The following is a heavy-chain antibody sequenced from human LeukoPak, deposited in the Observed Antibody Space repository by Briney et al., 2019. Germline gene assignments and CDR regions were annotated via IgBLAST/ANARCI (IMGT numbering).Heavy chain of an antibody. CDR2: IKQDGSEK. Sequence: GGSLSLSCAASGFTFSSYWMSWVRQAPGKGLECVANIKQDGSEKYYVDSVKGRFTISRDNTENSLYLQMNSLTAEDTAVYYCARGSYGYLFLDYWGQGTLVTVSS. J-gene: IGHJ4*02. CDR3: ARGSYGYLFLDY. V-gene: IGHV3-7*04. D-gene: IGHD5-18*01. CDR1: GFTFSSYW.